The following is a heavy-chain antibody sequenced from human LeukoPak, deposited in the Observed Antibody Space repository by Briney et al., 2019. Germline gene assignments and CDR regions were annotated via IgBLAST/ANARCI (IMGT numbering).Heavy chain of an antibody. CDR3: ASESPGTSSFDY. Sequence: ASGKVSCKASGYTFTDYYIHWVRQGPGQGHEWMGWINPNNGDTNSAQKFQGRVTMTRDTSISTAYMELTRLGSDDTAVYSCASESPGTSSFDYWGQGTQVTVSS. V-gene: IGHV1-2*02. CDR1: GYTFTDYY. CDR2: INPNNGDT. D-gene: IGHD6-6*01. J-gene: IGHJ4*02.